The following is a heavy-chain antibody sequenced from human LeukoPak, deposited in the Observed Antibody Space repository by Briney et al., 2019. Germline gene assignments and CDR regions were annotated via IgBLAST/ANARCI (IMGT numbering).Heavy chain of an antibody. CDR3: TRDRVSSDY. V-gene: IGHV3-23*01. J-gene: IGHJ4*02. CDR1: GFTFSSFV. D-gene: IGHD1-26*01. CDR2: ISGSGGST. Sequence: PGGSLRLSCAAFGFTFSSFVMSWVRQAPGKGLEWVSAISGSGGSTYYADSVKGRFTVSRDNSKNTLYLQMNSLRAEDTAVYYCTRDRVSSDYWGQGTLVIVSS.